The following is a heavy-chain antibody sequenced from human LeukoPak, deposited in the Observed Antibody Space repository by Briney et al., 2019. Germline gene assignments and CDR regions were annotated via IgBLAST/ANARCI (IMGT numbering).Heavy chain of an antibody. CDR1: GYSIISVYY. V-gene: IGHV4-38-2*02. CDR2: IYHNGST. Sequence: SETLSLTCTVSGYSIISVYYWGWIRQPPGKGLEWIGSIYHNGSTYYNPSLKSRVTISVDTSKNQFSLKLSSVTAADTAVYYCVRAYSMVRGGDYYMDAWGKGTTVTVSS. J-gene: IGHJ6*03. D-gene: IGHD3-10*01. CDR3: VRAYSMVRGGDYYMDA.